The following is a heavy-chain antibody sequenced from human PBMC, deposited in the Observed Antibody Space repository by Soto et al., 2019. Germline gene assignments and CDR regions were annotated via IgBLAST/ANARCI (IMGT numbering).Heavy chain of an antibody. V-gene: IGHV5-51*01. CDR3: ARHRAGGPAIANTIHNYYYYYGMDV. CDR1: GYSFTSYW. Sequence: GESLKISCKGSGYSFTSYWVGWVRQMPGKGLEWMGIIYPGDSDTRYSPSFQGQVTISADKSISTAYLQWSSLKASDTAMYYCARHRAGGPAIANTIHNYYYYYGMDVWGQGTTVTVSS. J-gene: IGHJ6*02. D-gene: IGHD1-26*01. CDR2: IYPGDSDT.